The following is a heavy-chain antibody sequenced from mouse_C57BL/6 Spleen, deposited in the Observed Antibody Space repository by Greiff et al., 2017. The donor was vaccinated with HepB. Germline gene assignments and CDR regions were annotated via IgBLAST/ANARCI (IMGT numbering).Heavy chain of an antibody. V-gene: IGHV1-42*01. CDR3: ARNGYDYAWFAY. Sequence: EVQLQQSGPELVKPGASVKISCKASGYSFTGYYMNWVKQSPEKSLEWIGEINPSTGGTTYNQKFKAKATLTVDKSSSTAYMQLKSLTSEDSAVYYCARNGYDYAWFAYWGQGTLVTVSA. CDR2: INPSTGGT. CDR1: GYSFTGYY. D-gene: IGHD2-4*01. J-gene: IGHJ3*01.